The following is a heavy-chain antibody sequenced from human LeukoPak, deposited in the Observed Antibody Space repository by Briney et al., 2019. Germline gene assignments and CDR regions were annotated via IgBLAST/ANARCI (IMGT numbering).Heavy chain of an antibody. CDR1: GGTFSSYA. J-gene: IGHJ3*02. CDR2: IIPILGIA. Sequence: SVKVSCKASGGTFSSYAISWVRQAPGQGLEWMGRIIPILGIANYAQKFQGRVTITADKSTSTAYMELSSLRSEDTAVYYCARVVMAPVGAFDIWGQGTMVTVSS. CDR3: ARVVMAPVGAFDI. D-gene: IGHD2-21*01. V-gene: IGHV1-69*04.